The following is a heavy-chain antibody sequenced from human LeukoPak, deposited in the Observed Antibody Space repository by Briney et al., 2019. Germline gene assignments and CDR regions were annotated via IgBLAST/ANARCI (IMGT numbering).Heavy chain of an antibody. CDR1: GFTVISNY. CDR3: AMIEMATISFS. D-gene: IGHD5-24*01. CDR2: IYSDGST. Sequence: GGSLRLSCTASGFTVISNYMSWVRQAPGKGLEWASVIYSDGSTYYPDSVKGRFTISRDNSKTTLCLQMNSLSAEDTAVYYCAMIEMATISFSWGQGTLVTVSS. J-gene: IGHJ5*02. V-gene: IGHV3-53*01.